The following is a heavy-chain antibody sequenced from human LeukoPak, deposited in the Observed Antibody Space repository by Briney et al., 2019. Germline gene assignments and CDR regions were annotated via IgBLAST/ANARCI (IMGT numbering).Heavy chain of an antibody. J-gene: IGHJ4*02. CDR3: ARRDDYVNLDF. D-gene: IGHD4-17*01. CDR1: GYTFTRYP. CDR2: INGGNGNT. V-gene: IGHV1-3*01. Sequence: ASVKVSCKASGYTFTRYPIHWVRQAPGQRLEWMGWINGGNGNTKYSQKFQDRVIFTRDTSANTAYMELRSLRSEDTAVYYCARRDDYVNLDFWGQGTLVTASS.